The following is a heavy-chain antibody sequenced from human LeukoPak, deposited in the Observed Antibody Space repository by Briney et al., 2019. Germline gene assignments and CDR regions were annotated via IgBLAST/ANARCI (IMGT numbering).Heavy chain of an antibody. D-gene: IGHD3-10*01. Sequence: PGRSLRLSCAASGFTFRSYAMHWVRQVPGKGLEWVALISQDGSNKYYADSVKGRFTISRDNSKNTVYLQMNSLRAEDRAVYYCARDDYFGSGNNYYMDVWGKGTTVTVSS. V-gene: IGHV3-30*01. CDR1: GFTFRSYA. J-gene: IGHJ6*03. CDR2: ISQDGSNK. CDR3: ARDDYFGSGNNYYMDV.